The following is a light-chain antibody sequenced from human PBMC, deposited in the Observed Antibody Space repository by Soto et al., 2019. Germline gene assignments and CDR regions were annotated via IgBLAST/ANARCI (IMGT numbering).Light chain of an antibody. CDR1: SSDIGAGYD. J-gene: IGLJ3*02. CDR2: DNT. CDR3: QSYDSSLSGHWV. Sequence: QSALTQPPSVSGAPGQRVTISCTGSSSDIGAGYDVHWYQRLPGTAPKLLIYDNTNRPSGVPDRFSGSKSGTSASLAITGLQADDEADYYCQSYDSSLSGHWVFGGGTKLTVL. V-gene: IGLV1-40*01.